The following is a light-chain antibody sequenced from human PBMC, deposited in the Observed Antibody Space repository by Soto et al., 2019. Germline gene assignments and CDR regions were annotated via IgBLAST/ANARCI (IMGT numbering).Light chain of an antibody. CDR1: QSVKNF. J-gene: IGKJ5*01. Sequence: DIQMTQSPSSLSASVGDRVTITCRASQSVKNFLNWYQQKPGKAPKLLVYAVSNLQSGVPSRFSVSVSGTDFTLTIISLQPEDFATYYCQQSNTIPTTFGQGTRLEIK. V-gene: IGKV1-39*01. CDR3: QQSNTIPTT. CDR2: AVS.